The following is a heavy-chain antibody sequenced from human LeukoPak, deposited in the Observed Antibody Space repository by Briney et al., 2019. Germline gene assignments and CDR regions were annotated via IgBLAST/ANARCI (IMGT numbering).Heavy chain of an antibody. CDR3: ARDSIHYDFWSGLDY. Sequence: GSSVKVSCKASGYTLTGYYMHWVRQAPGQGLEWMGWINPNSGGTNYAQKFQGRVTMTRDTSISTAYMELSRLRSDDTAVYYCARDSIHYDFWSGLDYWGQGTLVTVSS. D-gene: IGHD3-3*01. J-gene: IGHJ4*02. CDR2: INPNSGGT. V-gene: IGHV1-2*02. CDR1: GYTLTGYY.